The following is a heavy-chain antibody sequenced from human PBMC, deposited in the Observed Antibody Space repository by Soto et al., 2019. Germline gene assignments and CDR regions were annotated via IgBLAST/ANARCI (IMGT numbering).Heavy chain of an antibody. Sequence: SVKVYCKASGGTFSSYAISWVRQAPGQGLEWIGGIIPIFGTANYAQKFQGRVTITADESTSTAYMELSSLRSEDTAVYYCARESLSGNTYYYDSSGPGPYYYYGMDVWGQGTTVTVSS. V-gene: IGHV1-69*13. CDR1: GGTFSSYA. CDR2: IIPIFGTA. D-gene: IGHD3-22*01. CDR3: ARESLSGNTYYYDSSGPGPYYYYGMDV. J-gene: IGHJ6*02.